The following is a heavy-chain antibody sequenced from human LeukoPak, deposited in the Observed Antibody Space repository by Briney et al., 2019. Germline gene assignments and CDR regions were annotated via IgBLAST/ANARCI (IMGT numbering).Heavy chain of an antibody. CDR2: VDPEDGET. Sequence: ASVKVSCKASGYTFTDYYMHWVQQAPGKGLEWMGRVDPEDGETIYAEKSQGRVTITADTSTDTAYMELSSLRSEDTAVYYCATLYWNYVNWFDPWGQGTLVTVSS. CDR1: GYTFTDYY. D-gene: IGHD1-7*01. V-gene: IGHV1-69-2*01. CDR3: ATLYWNYVNWFDP. J-gene: IGHJ5*02.